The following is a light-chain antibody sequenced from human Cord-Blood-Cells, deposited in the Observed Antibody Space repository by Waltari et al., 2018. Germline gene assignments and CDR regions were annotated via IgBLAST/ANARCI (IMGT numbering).Light chain of an antibody. CDR2: DVS. CDR3: SSYTSSSTYV. V-gene: IGLV2-14*01. CDR1: SSDVCGSNY. Sequence: QSALTQPASVSGSPGQSIPISCTGTSSDVCGSNYVSCYQQHPGKAPKLMIYDVSNRPSGVSNRFSGSKSGNTASLTISGLQAEDEADYYCSSYTSSSTYVFGTGTKVTVL. J-gene: IGLJ1*01.